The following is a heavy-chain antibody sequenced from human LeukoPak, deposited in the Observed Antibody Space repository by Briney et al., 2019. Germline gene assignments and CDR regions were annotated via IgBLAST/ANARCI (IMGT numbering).Heavy chain of an antibody. CDR1: GYSISSGYY. J-gene: IGHJ4*02. CDR3: ASQRVGYSSSWYAPLPPYFDY. V-gene: IGHV4-38-2*02. D-gene: IGHD6-13*01. CDR2: IYHSGST. Sequence: SETLSLTCTVSGYSISSGYYWGWIRQPPGKGLEWIGSIYHSGSTYYNPSLKSRVTISVDTSKNQFSLKLSSVTAADTAVYYCASQRVGYSSSWYAPLPPYFDYWGQGTLVTVSS.